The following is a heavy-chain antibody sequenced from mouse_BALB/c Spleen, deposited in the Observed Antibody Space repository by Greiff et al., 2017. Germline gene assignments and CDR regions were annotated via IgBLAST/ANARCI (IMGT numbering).Heavy chain of an antibody. Sequence: VKLVESGPGLVAPSQSLSITCTVFGFSLTSYGVHWVRQPPGKGLEWLGVIWAGGSTNYNSALMSRLSISKDNSKSQVFLKMNSLQTDDTAMYYCARAGYDWFAYWGQGTLVTVSA. CDR2: IWAGGST. CDR1: GFSLTSYG. CDR3: ARAGYDWFAY. J-gene: IGHJ3*01. D-gene: IGHD2-2*01. V-gene: IGHV2-9*02.